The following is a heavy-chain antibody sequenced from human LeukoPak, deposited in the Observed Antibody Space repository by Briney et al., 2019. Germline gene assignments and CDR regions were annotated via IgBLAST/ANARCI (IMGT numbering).Heavy chain of an antibody. J-gene: IGHJ4*02. D-gene: IGHD3-10*01. V-gene: IGHV3-33*01. CDR2: IWYDGSNK. CDR3: AREDKNDYYGSGSPGY. CDR1: GFTFSSYG. Sequence: GGSLRLSCAASGFTFSSYGMHWVRQAPGKGLEWVAVIWYDGSNKYYADSVKGRFTISRDNSKNTLYLQMNSLRAEDTAVYYCAREDKNDYYGSGSPGYWGQGTLITVSS.